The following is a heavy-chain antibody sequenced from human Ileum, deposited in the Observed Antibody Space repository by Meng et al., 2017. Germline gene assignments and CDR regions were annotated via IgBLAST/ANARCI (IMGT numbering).Heavy chain of an antibody. Sequence: QVQLVESGGGLVQAVGSLRLSCAASGFTFSDYYMTWIRPPPGQGLEWLASVSPTSGSLYFADSVKGRFSISRDNAKNSVSLQMTRLRVEDTAVYYCARDHGSLNWFDPWGQGTLVTVSS. J-gene: IGHJ5*02. CDR1: GFTFSDYY. V-gene: IGHV3-11*04. D-gene: IGHD6-25*01. CDR2: VSPTSGSL. CDR3: ARDHGSLNWFDP.